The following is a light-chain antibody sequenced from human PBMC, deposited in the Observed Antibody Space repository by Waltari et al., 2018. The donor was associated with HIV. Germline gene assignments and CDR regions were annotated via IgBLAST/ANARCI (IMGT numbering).Light chain of an antibody. Sequence: QSVLTQPPSAFGTPGQRVTISCSGGSSNIGVNTVNWYQQVPGTAPKIIVYSSDQRPSGVSDRFSGSKSGASASLAISGLQSEDEADYYCAAWDDRLNVWLFGGGTKLTVL. CDR1: SSNIGVNT. J-gene: IGLJ3*02. V-gene: IGLV1-44*01. CDR3: AAWDDRLNVWL. CDR2: SSD.